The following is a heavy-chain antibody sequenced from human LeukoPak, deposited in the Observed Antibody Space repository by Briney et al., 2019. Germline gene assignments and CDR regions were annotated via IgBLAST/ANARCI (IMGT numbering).Heavy chain of an antibody. J-gene: IGHJ4*02. CDR1: GFNFNSYA. CDR3: ARDISWGSTIDY. D-gene: IGHD5/OR15-5a*01. V-gene: IGHV3-30-3*01. CDR2: ISYDGSNK. Sequence: GWALRLSCAASGFNFNSYAMHWVRQTPGKGMEWVAVISYDGSNKLYADSVKGRFTISRDSSKNTLYLQMNSLRAEDTALYYCARDISWGSTIDYWGQGTLVTVSS.